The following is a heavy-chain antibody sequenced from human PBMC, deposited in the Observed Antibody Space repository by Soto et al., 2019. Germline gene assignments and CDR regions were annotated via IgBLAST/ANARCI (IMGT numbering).Heavy chain of an antibody. CDR3: AKGGRQWLVTSDFNY. J-gene: IGHJ4*02. V-gene: IGHV3-30*18. CDR1: GFTFSDYA. Sequence: VQLLESGGGVVQPGRSLRLSCAASGFTFSDYAMHWVRQAPGKGLEWVAVVSHDGRNTHYADSVKGRFTISRDSSKNTVSLVMTSLRAEDTAVYYCAKGGRQWLVTSDFNYWGQGALVTVSS. CDR2: VSHDGRNT. D-gene: IGHD6-19*01.